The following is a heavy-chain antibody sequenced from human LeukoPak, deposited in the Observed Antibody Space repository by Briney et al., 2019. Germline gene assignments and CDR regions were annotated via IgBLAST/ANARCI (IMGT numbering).Heavy chain of an antibody. CDR1: GLIFGDYA. Sequence: SVRLSCLASGLIFGDYALSGVGPAPGRGGAWVGFIRCNAYGGTTEYAASVKGRFTISRDDSNSIAYLQMNSRRTEDTVVCCTRGGRTGFVYWGQGTLVTVSS. CDR2: IRCNAYGGTT. D-gene: IGHD4-17*01. V-gene: IGHV3-49*04. CDR3: TRGGRTGFVY. J-gene: IGHJ4*02.